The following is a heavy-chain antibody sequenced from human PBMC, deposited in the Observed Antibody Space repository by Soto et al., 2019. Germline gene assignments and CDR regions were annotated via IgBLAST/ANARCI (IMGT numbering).Heavy chain of an antibody. V-gene: IGHV1-69*06. CDR1: GGTFSSSA. Sequence: SVKVSCKASGGTFSSSAISSVRHARGQGLEWTGGSIPNFGTANYSQKFQGTVTSTADKSTRTPFLEISSLRSEETAVYECRRNLSVAAEMYAFDIWGQGTMVT. CDR3: RRNLSVAAEMYAFDI. CDR2: SIPNFGTA. J-gene: IGHJ3*02. D-gene: IGHD6-25*01.